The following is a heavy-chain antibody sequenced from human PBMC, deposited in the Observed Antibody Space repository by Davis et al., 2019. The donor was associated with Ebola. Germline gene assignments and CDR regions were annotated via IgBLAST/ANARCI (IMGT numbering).Heavy chain of an antibody. J-gene: IGHJ6*03. V-gene: IGHV3-23*01. CDR2: ISGSGGDT. CDR1: GFTFSSYA. Sequence: GESLKISCAASGFTFSSYAMSWVRQAPGKGLEWVSAISGSGGDTYYPDSVKGRFTISRDNSRNTVYMQMNSLRAEDTAVYYCAKMGSSSWDSYYYMDVWGKGTTVTVSS. D-gene: IGHD6-13*01. CDR3: AKMGSSSWDSYYYMDV.